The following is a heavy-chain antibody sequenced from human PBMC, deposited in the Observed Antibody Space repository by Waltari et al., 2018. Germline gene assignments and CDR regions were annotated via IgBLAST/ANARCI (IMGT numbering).Heavy chain of an antibody. V-gene: IGHV4-31*01. CDR1: GGSISSGGYY. CDR3: ARVGGGRGYYFDY. CDR2: IYYSGST. Sequence: QVQLQESGPGLVKPSQTLSLTCTVSGGSISSGGYYWSWIRQHPGKGLEWIGCIYYSGSTYYNPSLKSLVTISVDTSKNQFSLKLSSVTAADTAVYYCARVGGGRGYYFDYWGQGTLVTVSS. D-gene: IGHD3-16*01. J-gene: IGHJ4*02.